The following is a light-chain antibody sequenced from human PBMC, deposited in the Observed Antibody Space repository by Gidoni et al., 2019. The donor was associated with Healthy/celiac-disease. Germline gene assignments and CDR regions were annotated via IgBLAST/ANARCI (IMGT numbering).Light chain of an antibody. V-gene: IGKV1-33*01. CDR3: QQYDNLPIT. J-gene: IGKJ5*01. CDR2: DAS. CDR1: QDISNY. Sequence: DIQMTQSPSSLSASVGDRVTITCQASQDISNYLYWYQQKPGKAPKLLIYDASNLETGVPSRFSGSGSGTDFTFTISSLQPEDIATYYCQQYDNLPITFGQGTRLEIK.